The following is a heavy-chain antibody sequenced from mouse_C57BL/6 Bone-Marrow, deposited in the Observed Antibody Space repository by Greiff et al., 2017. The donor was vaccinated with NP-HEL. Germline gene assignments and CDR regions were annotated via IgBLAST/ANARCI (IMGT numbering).Heavy chain of an antibody. J-gene: IGHJ1*03. Sequence: EVQLQESGAELVKPGASVKLSCTASGFNIKDYYMHWVKQRTEQGLEWIGRIDPEDGETKYAPKFQGKATITADTSSNTAYLQLSSLTSEDTAVYYCARALITTVVATDFDVWGTGTTVTVSS. CDR3: ARALITTVVATDFDV. D-gene: IGHD1-1*01. V-gene: IGHV14-2*01. CDR1: GFNIKDYY. CDR2: IDPEDGET.